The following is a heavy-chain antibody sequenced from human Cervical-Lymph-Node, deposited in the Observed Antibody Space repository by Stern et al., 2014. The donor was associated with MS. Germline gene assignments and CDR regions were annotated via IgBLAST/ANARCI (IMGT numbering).Heavy chain of an antibody. CDR3: SRDADGYSLVFGY. D-gene: IGHD5-24*01. Sequence: QLQLQESGPGLVKPSQTLSLTCAVSCGSISSAEYYWSWIRQSPGKGLEWIGYIHNSGTTYYNPSLKSRVTISVDTSKNQFSLKLRSVTAADTAVYYCSRDADGYSLVFGYWGRGTLVTVSS. V-gene: IGHV4-30-4*01. CDR1: CGSISSAEYY. CDR2: IHNSGTT. J-gene: IGHJ4*02.